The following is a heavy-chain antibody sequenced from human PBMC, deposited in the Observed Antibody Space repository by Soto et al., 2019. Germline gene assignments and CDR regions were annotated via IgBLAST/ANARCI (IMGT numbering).Heavy chain of an antibody. V-gene: IGHV3-23*01. Sequence: QPWGSLRLAGAASVFTFSSYVMSWVRQGPGTGLEWVSTIIVSGGSTYYADSVKGRFTISRDNSKNTLYLQMNSLRAEDTAVYYCARDRTVAGHYYYGMDVWGQGTTVTVSS. J-gene: IGHJ6*02. CDR1: VFTFSSYV. CDR3: ARDRTVAGHYYYGMDV. CDR2: IIVSGGST. D-gene: IGHD6-19*01.